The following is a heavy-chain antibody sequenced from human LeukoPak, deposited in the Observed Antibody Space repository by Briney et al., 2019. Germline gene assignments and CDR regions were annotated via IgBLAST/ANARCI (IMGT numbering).Heavy chain of an antibody. CDR1: GFTISNNY. CDR2: IYSGGST. V-gene: IGHV3-66*01. J-gene: IGHJ4*02. D-gene: IGHD2-2*01. Sequence: PGGSLRLSCAASGFTISNNYMSWVRQAPGKGLEWVSVIYSGGSTYYADSVKGRFTISRDNSKNTLYLQMNSLRAEDTAVYYCARVALRYCSSTSCYLFDYWGQGTLVTVSS. CDR3: ARVALRYCSSTSCYLFDY.